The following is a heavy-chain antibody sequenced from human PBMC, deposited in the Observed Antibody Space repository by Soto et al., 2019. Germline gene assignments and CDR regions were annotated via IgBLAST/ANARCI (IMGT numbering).Heavy chain of an antibody. V-gene: IGHV1-18*01. J-gene: IGHJ4*02. D-gene: IGHD5-12*01. Sequence: QVQLVQSGAEVKKPGASVKVSCKASGYTFTSYGISWVRQAPGQGLEWMGWISAYNGNTNYAQKLQGRVTMTTDTXTXXAYMELRSLRSDDTAVYYCARDTIVRGYDEYYFDYWGQGTLVTVSS. CDR1: GYTFTSYG. CDR2: ISAYNGNT. CDR3: ARDTIVRGYDEYYFDY.